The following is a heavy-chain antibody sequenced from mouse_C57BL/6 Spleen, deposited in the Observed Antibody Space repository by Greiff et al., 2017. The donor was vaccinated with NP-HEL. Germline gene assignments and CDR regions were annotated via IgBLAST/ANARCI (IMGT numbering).Heavy chain of an antibody. CDR2: IWRGGST. D-gene: IGHD1-1*01. Sequence: VQLKESGPGLVQPSQSLSITCTVSGFSLTSYGVHWVRQSPGKGLEWLGVIWRGGSTDNSKSQVFFKMNSLQADDTAIYYCAKNYGSSPYYYAMDYWGQGTSVTVSS. CDR1: GFSLTSYG. V-gene: IGHV2-5*01. CDR3: AKNYGSSPYYYAMDY. J-gene: IGHJ4*01.